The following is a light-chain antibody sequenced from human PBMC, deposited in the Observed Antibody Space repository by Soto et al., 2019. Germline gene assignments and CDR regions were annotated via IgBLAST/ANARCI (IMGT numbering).Light chain of an antibody. Sequence: QSALTQPASVSGSPGQSITISCTGTSNDIGAFNYVSWYQQHSGKAPKVIIYEVSNRPSGVSHRFSGSKSGNTASLTISGLQAEDEADYYCNAYASTSARLFGGGTKLTVL. CDR2: EVS. V-gene: IGLV2-14*01. CDR1: SNDIGAFNY. J-gene: IGLJ3*02. CDR3: NAYASTSARL.